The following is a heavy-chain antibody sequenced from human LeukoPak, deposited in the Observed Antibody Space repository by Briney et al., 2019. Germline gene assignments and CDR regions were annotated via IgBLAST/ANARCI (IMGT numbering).Heavy chain of an antibody. D-gene: IGHD2-15*01. CDR1: GFIFSRYS. J-gene: IGHJ4*02. CDR2: ISSSSSYI. CDR3: ARSGRYCSGGSCYQEASLDY. V-gene: IGHV3-21*04. Sequence: GGSLRLSCAASGFIFSRYSMNWVRQAPGKGLEWVSSISSSSSYIYYADSVKGRFTISRDNSKNTLYLQMNSLRAEDTAVYYCARSGRYCSGGSCYQEASLDYWGQGTLVTVSS.